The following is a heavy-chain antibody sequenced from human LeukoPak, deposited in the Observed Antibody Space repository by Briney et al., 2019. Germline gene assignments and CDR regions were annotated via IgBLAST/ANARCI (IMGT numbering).Heavy chain of an antibody. CDR3: AKDLAPPGIAVAVHYYYGMDV. J-gene: IGHJ6*02. Sequence: PGGSLRLSCAASGFTVSSNYMSWVRQAPGKELEWVSVIYSGGSTYYADSVQGRFTISRDNSKSTLCLQMNSLRAEDTAVYYCAKDLAPPGIAVAVHYYYGMDVWGQGTTVTVSS. CDR2: IYSGGST. V-gene: IGHV3-53*01. D-gene: IGHD6-19*01. CDR1: GFTVSSNY.